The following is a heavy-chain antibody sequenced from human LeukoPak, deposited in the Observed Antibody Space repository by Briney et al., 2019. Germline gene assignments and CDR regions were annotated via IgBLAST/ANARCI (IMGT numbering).Heavy chain of an antibody. V-gene: IGHV4-4*07. CDR3: ARAASAGSCSFYYFDY. Sequence: SETLSLTCTVSGGSISSYYWSWIRQPAGKGLEWIGRIYTSGSTNYNPSLKSRVTMSVDTSKNQFSLKLSSVTAADTAVYYCARAASAGSCSFYYFDYWGQGTLVTVSS. CDR1: GGSISSYY. J-gene: IGHJ4*02. CDR2: IYTSGST. D-gene: IGHD3-10*01.